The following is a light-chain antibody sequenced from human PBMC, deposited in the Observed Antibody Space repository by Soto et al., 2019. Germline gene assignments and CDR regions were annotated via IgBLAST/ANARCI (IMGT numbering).Light chain of an antibody. Sequence: QSALTQPASVSGSPGQSITISCTGTSSDVGGYNYVSWYQQHPGKAPKLMIYDVSNRPSGVSNRFSGSKSGNTASLTISGLQAEDAADYYCSSYTSSSPYVVLGGGTKVTVL. J-gene: IGLJ2*01. V-gene: IGLV2-14*01. CDR2: DVS. CDR1: SSDVGGYNY. CDR3: SSYTSSSPYVV.